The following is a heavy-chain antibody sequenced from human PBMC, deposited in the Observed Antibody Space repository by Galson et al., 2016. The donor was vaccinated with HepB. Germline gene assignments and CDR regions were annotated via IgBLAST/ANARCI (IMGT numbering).Heavy chain of an antibody. V-gene: IGHV3-33*01. CDR1: GFTFSSYG. Sequence: SLRLSCAASGFTFSSYGMHWVRQAPGKGLEWVAVIWYDGSNKYYADSVKGRFTISRDNSKNTLYLQMSSLRAEDTAVYYCARDAPVAVTAFDIWGQGTVVTVSS. J-gene: IGHJ3*02. D-gene: IGHD6-19*01. CDR2: IWYDGSNK. CDR3: ARDAPVAVTAFDI.